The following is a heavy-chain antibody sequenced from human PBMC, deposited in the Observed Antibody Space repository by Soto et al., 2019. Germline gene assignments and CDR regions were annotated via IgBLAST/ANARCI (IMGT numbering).Heavy chain of an antibody. Sequence: LRLSCVASGFSLRTYGMHWLRRAPGKGLEWVSFIWYDGTKKFYANSVKGRSTISKDNSNNILYLQMSGLRAEDTAVYYCAREVVTAVAGSVNWFDPWGQGTLVTVSS. CDR3: AREVVTAVAGSVNWFDP. V-gene: IGHV3-33*01. CDR1: GFSLRTYG. D-gene: IGHD6-19*01. J-gene: IGHJ5*02. CDR2: IWYDGTKK.